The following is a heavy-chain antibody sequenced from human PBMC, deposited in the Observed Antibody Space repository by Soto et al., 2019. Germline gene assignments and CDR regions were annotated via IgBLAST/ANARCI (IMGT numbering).Heavy chain of an antibody. Sequence: SETLSLTCTVSGGSISSGGYYWSWIRQHPGKGLEWIGYIYYSGSTYYNPSLKSRVTISVDTSKNQFSLKLSSVTAADTAVYYCARGAIWFGEFPRLNWFDPWGQGTLVTV. D-gene: IGHD3-10*01. CDR1: GGSISSGGYY. V-gene: IGHV4-31*03. CDR3: ARGAIWFGEFPRLNWFDP. CDR2: IYYSGST. J-gene: IGHJ5*02.